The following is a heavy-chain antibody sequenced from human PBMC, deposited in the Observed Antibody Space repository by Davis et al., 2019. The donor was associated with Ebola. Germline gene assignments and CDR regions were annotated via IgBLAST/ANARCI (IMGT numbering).Heavy chain of an antibody. CDR3: ARVPRGYSGYNDY. V-gene: IGHV3-74*01. CDR1: GFTFSSYW. D-gene: IGHD5-12*01. J-gene: IGHJ4*02. CDR2: INSDGSST. Sequence: PGGSLRLSCAASGFTFSSYWMHWVRQAPGKGLVWVSRINSDGSSTSYADSVKGRFTISRDNAKNTLYLQMNSLRAEDTAVYYCARVPRGYSGYNDYWGQGTLVTVSS.